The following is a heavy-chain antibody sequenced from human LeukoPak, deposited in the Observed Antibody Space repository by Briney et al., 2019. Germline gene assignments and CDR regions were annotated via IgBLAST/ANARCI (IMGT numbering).Heavy chain of an antibody. CDR3: ARDKGGSSGYYYVGFIDT. D-gene: IGHD3-22*01. V-gene: IGHV4-31*03. CDR2: IYYSGST. J-gene: IGHJ4*03. Sequence: PSQTLSLTCTVSGGSISSGGYYWSWIRQHPGKGLEWIGYIYYSGSTYYNPSLKSRVTMSVDTSKSQISLRLTSVTAADTAVYYCARDKGGSSGYYYVGFIDTWGQGTLVTVSS. CDR1: GGSISSGGYY.